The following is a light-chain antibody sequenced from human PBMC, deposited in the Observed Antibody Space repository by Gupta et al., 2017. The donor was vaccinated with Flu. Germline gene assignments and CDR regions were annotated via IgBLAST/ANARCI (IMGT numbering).Light chain of an antibody. Sequence: PSSPPASVGDRVTITCRASQGISNYLAWSQQKPGKVPKLLIYAASTLQSGVPSRFSGSGSGTDFTLTISSMQPEDVATYYCQKDNSAPRTFGAGTKVEIK. V-gene: IGKV1-27*01. CDR3: QKDNSAPRT. CDR2: AAS. J-gene: IGKJ4*01. CDR1: QGISNY.